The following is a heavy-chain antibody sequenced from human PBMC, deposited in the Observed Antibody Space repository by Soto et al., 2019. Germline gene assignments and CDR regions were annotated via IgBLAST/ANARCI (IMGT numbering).Heavy chain of an antibody. V-gene: IGHV1-18*01. D-gene: IGHD3-10*01. Sequence: QVQLVQSGAEVKKPGASVKVSCKASGYSFTSHGISWVRQAPGQGLEWMGWISANSGDTNYAQKLQGRVTVTTNTSPSTAYLELRGLSSEVTAVYYCARMVRGSNSDNYHYVNVWMEGTTVTVSS. CDR2: ISANSGDT. CDR1: GYSFTSHG. CDR3: ARMVRGSNSDNYHYVNV. J-gene: IGHJ6*01.